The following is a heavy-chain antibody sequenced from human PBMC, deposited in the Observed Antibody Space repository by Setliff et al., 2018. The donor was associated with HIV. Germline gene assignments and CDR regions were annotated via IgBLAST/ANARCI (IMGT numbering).Heavy chain of an antibody. CDR3: ARGPVVVIPAPRWRWFDP. CDR2: INHSGGT. V-gene: IGHV4-34*01. CDR1: GGSFRGYY. J-gene: IGHJ5*02. Sequence: SETLSLTCAVYGGSFRGYYWSWIRQPPGKGLEWIGEINHSGGTNYNPSLKSRVTMSVDTSKNQFSLRLSSVTAADTAVYYCARGPVVVIPAPRWRWFDPWGRGTLVTVSS. D-gene: IGHD2-2*01.